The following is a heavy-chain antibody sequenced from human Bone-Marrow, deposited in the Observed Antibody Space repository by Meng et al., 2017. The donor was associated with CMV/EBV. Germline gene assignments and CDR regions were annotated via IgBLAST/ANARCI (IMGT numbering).Heavy chain of an antibody. CDR2: ISAYNGNT. CDR1: GGTFSSYA. V-gene: IGHV1-18*01. Sequence: ASVKVSCKASGGTFSSYAISWVRQAPGQGLEWMGWISAYNGNTNYAQKLQGRVTMTTDTSTSTAYMELRSLRSDDTAVYYCARDHVRAGSNPDAFDIWGQGKMVNVAS. D-gene: IGHD3-10*01. J-gene: IGHJ3*02. CDR3: ARDHVRAGSNPDAFDI.